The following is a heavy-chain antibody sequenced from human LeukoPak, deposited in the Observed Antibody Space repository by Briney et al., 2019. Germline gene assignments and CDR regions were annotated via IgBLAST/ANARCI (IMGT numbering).Heavy chain of an antibody. CDR3: ARDESIAAAYYMDV. Sequence: SVKVSCKASGGTFSSYAISWVRQAPGQGLEWMGGIIPIFGTANYAQKFQGRVTITTDESTSTAYMELSSLRSEDTAVYYCARDESIAAAYYMDVWGKGATVTVSS. J-gene: IGHJ6*03. CDR2: IIPIFGTA. V-gene: IGHV1-69*05. D-gene: IGHD6-13*01. CDR1: GGTFSSYA.